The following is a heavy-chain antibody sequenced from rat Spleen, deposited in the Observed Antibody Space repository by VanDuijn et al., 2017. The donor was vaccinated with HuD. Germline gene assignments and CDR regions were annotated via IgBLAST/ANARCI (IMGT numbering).Heavy chain of an antibody. V-gene: IGHV5-7*01. CDR3: ARRHYGYTDYFDY. D-gene: IGHD1-9*01. J-gene: IGHJ1*01. CDR2: ISCDGSST. CDR1: GFTFSDYN. Sequence: EVQLVESGGGLVQPGRSLKLSCAASGFTFSDYNMAWVRQAPKKGLEWVATISCDGSSTYYRDSVRGRFTISRDNAKSSLYLQMDSLRSEDAATYYCARRHYGYTDYFDYWGPGTMVTVSS.